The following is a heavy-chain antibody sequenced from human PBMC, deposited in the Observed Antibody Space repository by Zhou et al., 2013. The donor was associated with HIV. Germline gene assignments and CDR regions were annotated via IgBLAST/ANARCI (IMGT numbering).Heavy chain of an antibody. CDR1: GYSISSGYY. Sequence: QVQLQESGPGLVKPSETLSLTCAVSGYSISSGYYWGWIRQPPGKGLEWIGSIYHSGSTYYNPSLKSRVTISVDTSKNQFSLKLSSVTAADTAVYYCARDDVDNYGMDVWGQGTTVTGLL. D-gene: IGHD5-12*01. CDR2: IYHSGST. V-gene: IGHV4-38-2*02. J-gene: IGHJ6*02. CDR3: ARDDVDNYGMDV.